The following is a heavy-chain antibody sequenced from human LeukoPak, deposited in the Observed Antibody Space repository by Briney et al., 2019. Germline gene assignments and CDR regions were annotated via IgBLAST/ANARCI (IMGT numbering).Heavy chain of an antibody. CDR1: GFAFNVFG. CDR2: IKSDGVFT. J-gene: IGHJ4*02. V-gene: IGHV3-30*02. CDR3: ARKLMSSRRFEY. Sequence: GGSLRLSCEGSGFAFNVFGMHWIRHAPGKGLEWVAFIKSDGVFTNYAEAVKGRFTISRDNSDNTVFLQMESVRPDDTAVYYCARKLMSSRRFEYWGQGTLVTVSS. D-gene: IGHD2-8*01.